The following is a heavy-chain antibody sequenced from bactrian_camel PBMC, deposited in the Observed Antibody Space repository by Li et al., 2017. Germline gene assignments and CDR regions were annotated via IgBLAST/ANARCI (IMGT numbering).Heavy chain of an antibody. V-gene: IGHV3S10*01. D-gene: IGHD2*01. CDR2: IASDGNA. Sequence: VQLVESGGGLVKPGGSLRLSCIASGFPFSNYDMSWVRQAPGKGLEWVSTIASDGNAYYADSVKGRFIISRDDATNTLILQLDSLKTEDTARYYRTPGVYWGQGTQVTVS. CDR3: TPGVY. J-gene: IGHJ4*01. CDR1: GFPFSNYD.